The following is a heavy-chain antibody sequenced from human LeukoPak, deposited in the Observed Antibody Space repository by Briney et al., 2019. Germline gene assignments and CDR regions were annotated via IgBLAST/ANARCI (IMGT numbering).Heavy chain of an antibody. Sequence: GESLQISCEGSGSIFTSYWIGWVRPVPGKGLEWMGIIHPGDSDTRYSPSFQGQVTISADKSISTAYLQWSSLKASDTAMYYCARAGDGYDVDYWGQGTLVTVSS. D-gene: IGHD5-24*01. CDR1: GSIFTSYW. J-gene: IGHJ4*02. V-gene: IGHV5-51*01. CDR3: ARAGDGYDVDY. CDR2: IHPGDSDT.